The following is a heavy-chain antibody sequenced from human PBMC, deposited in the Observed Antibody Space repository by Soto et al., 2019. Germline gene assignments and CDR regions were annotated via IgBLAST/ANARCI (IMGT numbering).Heavy chain of an antibody. V-gene: IGHV3-11*06. D-gene: IGHD6-13*01. CDR1: GFTFSDYY. Sequence: GGSLRLSCAASGFTFSDYYMSWIRQAPGKGLEWVSYISSSSSYTNYADSVKGRFTISRDNAKNSLYLQMNSLRAEDTAVYYCAREGYSSSFRDYYYYYGMDVWGQGTTVTVS. CDR2: ISSSSSYT. J-gene: IGHJ6*02. CDR3: AREGYSSSFRDYYYYYGMDV.